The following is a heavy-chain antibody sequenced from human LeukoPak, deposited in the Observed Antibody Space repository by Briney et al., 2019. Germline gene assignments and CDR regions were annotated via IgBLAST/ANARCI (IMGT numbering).Heavy chain of an antibody. Sequence: GGSLRLSCAASGFTFSSYAMSWVRQAPGKGLEWVSGISGSDGSTNYADSVKGRFTISRENSKNTLYLQMNSLRAEDTAVYYCAKDVIVVVPAADTPNWGQGTLVTVSS. CDR1: GFTFSSYA. CDR3: AKDVIVVVPAADTPN. D-gene: IGHD2-2*01. CDR2: ISGSDGST. V-gene: IGHV3-23*01. J-gene: IGHJ4*02.